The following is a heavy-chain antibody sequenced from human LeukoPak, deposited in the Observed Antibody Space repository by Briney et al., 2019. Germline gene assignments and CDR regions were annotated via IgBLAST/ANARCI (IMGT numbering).Heavy chain of an antibody. Sequence: EASVKVSCKASGGTFSSYAISWVRQAPGQGLEWMGGIIPIFGTANYAQKFQGRVTITADESTSTAYMEPSSLRSEDTAVYYCARSLGTVGATKWGQGTLVTVSS. CDR1: GGTFSSYA. CDR2: IIPIFGTA. D-gene: IGHD1-26*01. J-gene: IGHJ4*02. V-gene: IGHV1-69*01. CDR3: ARSLGTVGATK.